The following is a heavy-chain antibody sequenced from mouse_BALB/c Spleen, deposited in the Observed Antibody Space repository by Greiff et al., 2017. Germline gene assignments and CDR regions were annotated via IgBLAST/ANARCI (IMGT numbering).Heavy chain of an antibody. CDR2: ISSGGSYT. CDR1: GFTFSSYA. D-gene: IGHD1-1*01. Sequence: EVQLVESGGGLVKPGGSLKLSCAASGFTFSSYAMSWVRQSPEKRLEWVAEISSGGSYTYYPDTVTGRFTISRDNAKNTLYLEMSSLRSEDTAMYYCAREQVGRAMDYWGQGTSVTVSS. CDR3: AREQVGRAMDY. J-gene: IGHJ4*01. V-gene: IGHV5-9-4*01.